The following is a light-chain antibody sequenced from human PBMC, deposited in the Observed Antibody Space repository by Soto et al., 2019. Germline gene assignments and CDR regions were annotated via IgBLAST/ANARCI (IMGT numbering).Light chain of an antibody. CDR2: SNN. V-gene: IGLV1-44*01. J-gene: IGLJ1*01. CDR3: APWDGSLNGYV. Sequence: QSVLTQPPSASGTPGQRVTISCSGSSSNIGSNTVNWYQQLPGTAPKLIIYSNNQRPSGVPDRFSGSKSGTSAPLAISGLQSEDEDDYCCAPWDGSLNGYVFAPGRKAIVL. CDR1: SSNIGSNT.